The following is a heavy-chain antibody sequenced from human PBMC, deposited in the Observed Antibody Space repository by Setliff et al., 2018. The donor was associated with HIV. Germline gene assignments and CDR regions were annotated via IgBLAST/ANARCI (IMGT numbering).Heavy chain of an antibody. Sequence: GASVKVSCKASGYTFSNYGINWVRQATGQGLEWMGWMNPNSGNTGYAQKFQGRVTMTRNTPISTAYMQLSSLRSEDTAVYFCARAPRGVGSSSHFDYWGRGTLVTVSS. CDR1: GYTFSNYG. D-gene: IGHD2-2*01. V-gene: IGHV1-8*02. CDR3: ARAPRGVGSSSHFDY. J-gene: IGHJ4*02. CDR2: MNPNSGNT.